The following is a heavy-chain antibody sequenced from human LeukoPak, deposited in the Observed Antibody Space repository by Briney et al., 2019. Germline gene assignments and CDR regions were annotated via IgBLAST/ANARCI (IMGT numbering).Heavy chain of an antibody. CDR2: IYYGANT. Sequence: SETLSLTCTVSGDSISSYYGSWIRQPPGKGLEWIGYIYYGANTNYNPSLKSRVTISVDTSKNQFSLKLSSVTAADTAVYYCTARGYFDWSFDFWGQGALVTVSS. CDR3: TARGYFDWSFDF. CDR1: GDSISSYY. D-gene: IGHD3-9*01. J-gene: IGHJ4*02. V-gene: IGHV4-59*08.